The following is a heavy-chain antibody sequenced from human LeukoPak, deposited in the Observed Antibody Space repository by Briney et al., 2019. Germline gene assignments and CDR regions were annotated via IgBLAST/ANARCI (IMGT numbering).Heavy chain of an antibody. Sequence: SETLSLTCTVSGVSINSYSWSWIRQPAGKGLEWVGRINTSGSTNYNPSLKSRVSISVDTSKNQFSPKLSSVTAADTAVYYCARVNWVNDYWGQGTLVTVSS. D-gene: IGHD7-27*01. CDR2: INTSGST. CDR3: ARVNWVNDY. V-gene: IGHV4-4*07. CDR1: GVSINSYS. J-gene: IGHJ4*02.